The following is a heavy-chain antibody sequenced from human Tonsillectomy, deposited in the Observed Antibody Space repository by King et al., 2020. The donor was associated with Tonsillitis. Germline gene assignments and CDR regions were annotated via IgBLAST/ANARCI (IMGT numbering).Heavy chain of an antibody. V-gene: IGHV4-38-2*02. Sequence: VQLQESGPGLVKPSETLSLTCAVSGYSISSGHHWGWIRQPPGKGLEWIGSMYHYGSTYYNPSLKSRVTISKDTSKNRFSLKLSSVAAADTAVYYYARDSGSGSGWFDPWGQGGLVIVSS. D-gene: IGHD3-10*01. J-gene: IGHJ5*02. CDR2: MYHYGST. CDR3: ARDSGSGSGWFDP. CDR1: GYSISSGHH.